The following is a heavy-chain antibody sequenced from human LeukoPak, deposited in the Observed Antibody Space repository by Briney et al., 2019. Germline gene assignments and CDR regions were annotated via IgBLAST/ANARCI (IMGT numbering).Heavy chain of an antibody. CDR1: GGSVSSYY. D-gene: IGHD3-16*01. V-gene: IGHV4-59*08. Sequence: SETLSLTCTVSGGSVSSYYWSWIRQPPGKGLEWIGYIYYTGSTNYNPSLKSRVTISVDTSKNQFSLKVTSVTAADTAVYYCARNVKGMNVWGQGTTVSVSS. CDR2: IYYTGST. J-gene: IGHJ6*02. CDR3: ARNVKGMNV.